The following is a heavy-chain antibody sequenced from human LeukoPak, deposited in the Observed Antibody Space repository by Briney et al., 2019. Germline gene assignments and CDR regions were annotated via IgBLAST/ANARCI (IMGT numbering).Heavy chain of an antibody. CDR3: ARAFHYGSGSYYKRYYFDY. D-gene: IGHD3-10*01. CDR1: GFTFSSYG. Sequence: GGSLRLSCAASGFTFSSYGMHWVRQAPGKGLEWVSVIYSGGSTYYADSVKGRFTISRDNSKNTLYLQMNSLRAEDTAVYYCARAFHYGSGSYYKRYYFDYWGQGTLVTVSS. V-gene: IGHV3-NL1*01. CDR2: IYSGGST. J-gene: IGHJ4*02.